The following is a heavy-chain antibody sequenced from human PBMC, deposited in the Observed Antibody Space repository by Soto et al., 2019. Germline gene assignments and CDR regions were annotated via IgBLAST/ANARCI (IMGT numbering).Heavy chain of an antibody. CDR3: ARGTESLRY. CDR1: GYTLTELS. D-gene: IGHD1-1*01. V-gene: IGHV1-24*01. CDR2: FDPEDGET. J-gene: IGHJ4*02. Sequence: GASVKVSCKVSGYTLTELSMHWVRQAPGKGLEWMGGFDPEDGETIYAQKFQGRVTMTRDTSTSTVYMELSSLRSEDTAVYYCARGTESLRYWGQGTLVTVSS.